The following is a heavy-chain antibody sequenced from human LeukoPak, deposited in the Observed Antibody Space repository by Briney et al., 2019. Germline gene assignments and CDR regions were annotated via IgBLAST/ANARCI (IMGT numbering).Heavy chain of an antibody. CDR1: GYSFTSDW. J-gene: IGHJ6*04. CDR3: ARSVVIAAAGWMDV. CDR2: IYPGDPDT. V-gene: IGHV5-51*01. Sequence: GESLKISCKGSGYSFTSDWIGWVRQMPGKGLEWRGIIYPGDPDTRYSPSFQGQVTISADKSISTAYLQWSSLKASDTAMYYCARSVVIAAAGWMDVWGKGTTVTVSS. D-gene: IGHD6-13*01.